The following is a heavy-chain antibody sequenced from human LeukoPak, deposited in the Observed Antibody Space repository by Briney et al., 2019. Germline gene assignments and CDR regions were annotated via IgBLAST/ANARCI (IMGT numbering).Heavy chain of an antibody. D-gene: IGHD6-13*01. CDR1: GYSHY. J-gene: IGHJ4*01. V-gene: IGHV1-46*04. CDR3: ATLGDGSSDIDY. CDR2: ISPSGGST. Sequence: ASVKISCKASGYSHYMHWVRQAPGQGLEWMGIISPSGGSTDYAQKLRGRITMTRDTSTSTVYMDLSSLTSEDTAMYYCATLGDGSSDIDYWGQEPWSPSPQ.